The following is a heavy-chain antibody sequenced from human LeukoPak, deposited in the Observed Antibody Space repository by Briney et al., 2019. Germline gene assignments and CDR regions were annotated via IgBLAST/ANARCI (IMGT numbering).Heavy chain of an antibody. CDR1: GFIFSSYG. CDR2: ISSDESEE. D-gene: IGHD3-22*01. J-gene: IGHJ4*02. V-gene: IGHV3-30*18. CDR3: AKGGVSSAYHPVHY. Sequence: GGSLRLSCAASGFIFSSYGMHWVRQAPGKGLEWVAGISSDESEEFYVGSVKGRFIPSRDSSKSMLSLQMNSLRIEDTAVYYCAKGGVSSAYHPVHYWGQGTLVTVPP.